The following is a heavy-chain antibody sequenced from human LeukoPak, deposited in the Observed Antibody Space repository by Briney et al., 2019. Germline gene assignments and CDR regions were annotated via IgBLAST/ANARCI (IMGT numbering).Heavy chain of an antibody. CDR1: GFTFSNAW. D-gene: IGHD3-22*01. CDR3: ARSHYYDSSGYDY. CDR2: IYSGGST. J-gene: IGHJ4*02. Sequence: GGSLRLSCAASGFTFSNAWMSWVRQAPGKGLEWVSVIYSGGSTYYADSVKGRFTISRDSSKNTLYLQMNSLRAEDTAVYYCARSHYYDSSGYDYWGQGTLVTVSS. V-gene: IGHV3-53*01.